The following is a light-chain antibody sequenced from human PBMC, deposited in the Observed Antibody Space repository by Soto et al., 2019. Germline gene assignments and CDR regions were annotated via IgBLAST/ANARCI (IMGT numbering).Light chain of an antibody. CDR1: YHISTW. CDR2: AAS. Sequence: DLQMTQSPSSVSASVGDRVTFTCRASYHISTWLAWYQQKPGQDPKLLIYAASSLQSGVPSRFSGSGTATEFTLSINSLQPEDFATYYCQQLHSFPFTFSPGT. V-gene: IGKV1-12*01. CDR3: QQLHSFPFT. J-gene: IGKJ3*01.